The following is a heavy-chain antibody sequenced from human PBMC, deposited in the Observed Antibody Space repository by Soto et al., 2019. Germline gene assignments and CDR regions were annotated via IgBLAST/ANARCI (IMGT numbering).Heavy chain of an antibody. V-gene: IGHV5-51*01. CDR3: ARLVSLLQPIDS. CDR2: IFPRDFDV. Sequence: GESLKISCQTSGYTFTNYWIGWVRQMPGGGLEWLGLIFPRDFDVRYSPSFEGQVTISADRSTATASLQWRSLEASDSALYFCARLVSLLQPIDSWGQGTPVTVS. D-gene: IGHD4-4*01. J-gene: IGHJ5*01. CDR1: GYTFTNYW.